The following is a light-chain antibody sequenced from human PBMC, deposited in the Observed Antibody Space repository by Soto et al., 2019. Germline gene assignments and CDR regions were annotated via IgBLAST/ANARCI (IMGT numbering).Light chain of an antibody. Sequence: QAVVTQEPSLTVSPGGTYTLTCASSTGPVTSGHWPYWLQQKPGQAPRTLIYDTSKKHSWTPARFSGSLLGGKAALTLSGAQPEDEADYYCFLSYSGARPVVFGGGTKLTVL. J-gene: IGLJ2*01. CDR1: TGPVTSGHW. CDR2: DTS. CDR3: FLSYSGARPVV. V-gene: IGLV7-46*01.